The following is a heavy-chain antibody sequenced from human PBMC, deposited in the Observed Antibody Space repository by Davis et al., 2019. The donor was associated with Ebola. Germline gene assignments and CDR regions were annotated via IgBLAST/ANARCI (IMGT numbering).Heavy chain of an antibody. CDR3: TRGRGSGRDYYYGMDV. V-gene: IGHV3-49*03. J-gene: IGHJ6*02. CDR1: GFTFGDYA. D-gene: IGHD3-10*01. CDR2: IRSKAYGGTT. Sequence: GGSLRLSCTASGFTFGDYAMSWFRQAPGKGLEWVGFIRSKAYGGTTEYAASVKGRFTISRDDSKSIAYLQMNSPKTEDTAVYYCTRGRGSGRDYYYGMDVWGQGTTVTVSS.